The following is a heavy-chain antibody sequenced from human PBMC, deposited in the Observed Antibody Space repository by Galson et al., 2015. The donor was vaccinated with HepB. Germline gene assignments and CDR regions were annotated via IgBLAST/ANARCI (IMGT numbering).Heavy chain of an antibody. CDR3: ARDLGGYFDDYYYGMDV. V-gene: IGHV3-21*01. CDR2: ISSSSSYI. CDR1: GFTFSSYS. D-gene: IGHD3-9*01. J-gene: IGHJ6*02. Sequence: LRLSCAASGFTFSSYSMNWVRQAPGKGLEWVSSISSSSSYIYYADSVKGRFTISRDNAKNSLYLQMNSLRAEDTAVYYCARDLGGYFDDYYYGMDVWGQGTTVTVSS.